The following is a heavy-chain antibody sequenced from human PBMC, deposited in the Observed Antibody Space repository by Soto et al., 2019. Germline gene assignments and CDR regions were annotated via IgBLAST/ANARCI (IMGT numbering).Heavy chain of an antibody. V-gene: IGHV3-33*01. CDR3: ARDPPTNYDSSENGMDV. J-gene: IGHJ6*02. Sequence: QVQLVESGGGVVQPGRSLRLSCAASGFTFSSYGMHWVRQAPGKGLEWVAVIWYDGSNKYYADSVKGRFTISRDNSKNTLYLQMNSLRAEDTAVYYCARDPPTNYDSSENGMDVWGQGTTVTVSS. CDR1: GFTFSSYG. D-gene: IGHD3-22*01. CDR2: IWYDGSNK.